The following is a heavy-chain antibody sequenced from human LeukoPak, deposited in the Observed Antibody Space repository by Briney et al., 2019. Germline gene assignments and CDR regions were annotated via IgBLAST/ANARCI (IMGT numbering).Heavy chain of an antibody. CDR2: INPSGGST. J-gene: IGHJ6*02. V-gene: IGHV1-46*01. Sequence: ASVKVSCKASGYTFTSYYMHWVRQAPGQGLEWMGIINPSGGSTSYAQKFQGRVTMTRDTSTSTVYMELSSLRSEDTAVYYCARDTVPAARPYYYYGMDVWGQGTTVTVSS. CDR1: GYTFTSYY. CDR3: ARDTVPAARPYYYYGMDV. D-gene: IGHD2-2*01.